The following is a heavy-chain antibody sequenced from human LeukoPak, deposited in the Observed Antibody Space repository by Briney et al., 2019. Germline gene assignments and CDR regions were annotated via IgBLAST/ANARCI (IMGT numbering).Heavy chain of an antibody. V-gene: IGHV3-48*03. J-gene: IGHJ3*02. CDR2: ISSSGSYI. D-gene: IGHD6-13*01. CDR3: ARDPGYSSTGVDAFDI. CDR1: GFAFSIYE. Sequence: PGGSLRLSCTASGFAFSIYEMDWVRQAPGKGLEWVSYISSSGSYIQYAESVKGRFTISRDNAEKSLFLQMNRLRDEDTAVYYCARDPGYSSTGVDAFDIWGRGTMVTVSS.